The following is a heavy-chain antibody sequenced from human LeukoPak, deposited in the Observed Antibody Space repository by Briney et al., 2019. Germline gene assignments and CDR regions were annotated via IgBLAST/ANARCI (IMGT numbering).Heavy chain of an antibody. V-gene: IGHV4-59*12. J-gene: IGHJ4*02. CDR2: IYYSGST. Sequence: SETLSLTCTVSGGSISSYYWSWIRQPPGKGLEWIGYIYYSGSTNYNPSLKSRVTISVDTSKNQFSLKLSSVTAADTAVYYCARDAEHWGFDYWGQGTLVTVSS. D-gene: IGHD7-27*01. CDR3: ARDAEHWGFDY. CDR1: GGSISSYY.